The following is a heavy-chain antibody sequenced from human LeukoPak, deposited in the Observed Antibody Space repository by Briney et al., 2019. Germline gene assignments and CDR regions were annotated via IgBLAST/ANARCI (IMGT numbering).Heavy chain of an antibody. V-gene: IGHV3-48*03. Sequence: GGSLRLSCAASGLPFNNYELHWVRQTPGKGLEWISYISPDAGAKLYADSVRGRFTISRDNARNSWYLQMNNLGAEDTAIYYCATEMDLGPISDGFDYWGQGSLVSVSS. CDR3: ATEMDLGPISDGFDY. D-gene: IGHD1-26*01. J-gene: IGHJ4*02. CDR1: GLPFNNYE. CDR2: ISPDAGAK.